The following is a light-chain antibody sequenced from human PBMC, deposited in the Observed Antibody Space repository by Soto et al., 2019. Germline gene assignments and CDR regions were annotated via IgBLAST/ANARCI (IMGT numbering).Light chain of an antibody. V-gene: IGLV2-14*02. Sequence: QSVLTQPASVSGSPGQSITISCTGTISDVGSYNLVSWYQQHPGKAPKLMIYEGSKRPSGVSNRFSGSKSGNTASLTISGLQTEDEADYYCTSYTTSGTTYVVFGGGTKLTVL. J-gene: IGLJ2*01. CDR3: TSYTTSGTTYVV. CDR2: EGS. CDR1: ISDVGSYNL.